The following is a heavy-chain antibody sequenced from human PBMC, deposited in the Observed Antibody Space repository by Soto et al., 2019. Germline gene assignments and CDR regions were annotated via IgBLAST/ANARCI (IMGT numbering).Heavy chain of an antibody. CDR2: INPNSGGT. CDR3: ARDLDVVLLWFGEPRTPFDY. CDR1: GYTFTGYY. D-gene: IGHD3-10*01. Sequence: GASVKVSCKASGYTFTGYYMHWVRQAPGQGLEWMGWINPNSGGTNYAQKFQGRVTMTRDTSISTAYMELSRLRSDDTAVYYCARDLDVVLLWFGEPRTPFDYWGQGTLVTVSS. V-gene: IGHV1-2*02. J-gene: IGHJ4*02.